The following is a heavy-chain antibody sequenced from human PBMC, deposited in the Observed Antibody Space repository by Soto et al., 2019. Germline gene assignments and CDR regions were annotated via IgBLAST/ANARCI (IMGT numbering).Heavy chain of an antibody. V-gene: IGHV1-8*01. CDR2: MYPNSGNT. D-gene: IGHD6-13*01. CDR3: ARPIIAAAALDAFDI. CDR1: GYTFTSYD. Sequence: GASVKVSCKASGYTFTSYDINWVRQATGQGLEWMGCMYPNSGNTCYVQKFQGRVTMTRNTSISTAYMELSSLRSEDTAVYYCARPIIAAAALDAFDIWGQGTMVTVSS. J-gene: IGHJ3*02.